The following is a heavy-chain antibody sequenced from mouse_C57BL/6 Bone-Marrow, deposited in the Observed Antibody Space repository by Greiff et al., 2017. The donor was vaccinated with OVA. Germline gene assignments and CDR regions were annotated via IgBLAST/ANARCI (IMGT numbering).Heavy chain of an antibody. D-gene: IGHD1-1*01. J-gene: IGHJ1*03. CDR2: INPNYGTT. Sequence: VQLKQSGPELVKPGASVKISCKASGYSFTDYNLNWVKQSNGKSLEWIGVINPNYGTTSYNQKFKGKATLTVDQSSSTAYMQLNSLTSEDSAVYYCARDLNYGSSMSYWYFDVWGTGTTVTVSS. CDR1: GYSFTDYN. CDR3: ARDLNYGSSMSYWYFDV. V-gene: IGHV1-39*01.